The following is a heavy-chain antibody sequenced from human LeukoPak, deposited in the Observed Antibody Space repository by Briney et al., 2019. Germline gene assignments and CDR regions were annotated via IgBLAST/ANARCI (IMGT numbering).Heavy chain of an antibody. Sequence: GGSLRLSCAASGFTFSSYAMSWVRQAPGKGLEWVSAISGSGGSTYYADSVKGRFTISRDNSKNTLYLQMNSLRAEDTAVYNCAKALRRYSSGYYFDYWGQGTLVTVSS. CDR2: ISGSGGST. CDR3: AKALRRYSSGYYFDY. CDR1: GFTFSSYA. D-gene: IGHD3-22*01. J-gene: IGHJ4*02. V-gene: IGHV3-23*01.